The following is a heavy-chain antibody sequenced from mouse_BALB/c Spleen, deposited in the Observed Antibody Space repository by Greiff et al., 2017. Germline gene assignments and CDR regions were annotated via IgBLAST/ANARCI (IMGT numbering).Heavy chain of an antibody. CDR1: GYTFTSYY. V-gene: IGHV1S56*01. J-gene: IGHJ4*01. CDR2: IYPGNVNT. Sequence: GQLQQSGPELVKPGASVRISCKASGYTFTSYYIHWVKQRPGQGLEWIGWIYPGNVNTKYNEKFKGKATLTADKSSSTAYMQLSSLTSEDSAVYFCARYGDYGNYYAMDYWGQGTSVTVSS. CDR3: ARYGDYGNYYAMDY. D-gene: IGHD2-1*01.